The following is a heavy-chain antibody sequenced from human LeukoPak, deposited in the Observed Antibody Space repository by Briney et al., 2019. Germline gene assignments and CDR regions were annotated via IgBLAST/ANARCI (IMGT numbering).Heavy chain of an antibody. J-gene: IGHJ6*02. Sequence: GGSLRLSCAASGFTFSSYGMHWVRQAPGKGLEWVAVIWYDGSNKYHADSVKGRFTISRDNSKNTLYLRMNSLRAEDTAVYYCARGAARGIVYYYGMDVWGQGTTVTVSS. V-gene: IGHV3-33*01. CDR2: IWYDGSNK. CDR1: GFTFSSYG. D-gene: IGHD2-15*01. CDR3: ARGAARGIVYYYGMDV.